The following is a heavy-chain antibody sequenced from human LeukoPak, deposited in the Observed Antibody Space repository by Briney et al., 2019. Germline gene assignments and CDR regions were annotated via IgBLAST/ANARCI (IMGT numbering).Heavy chain of an antibody. J-gene: IGHJ4*02. V-gene: IGHV4-34*01. CDR1: GGSFSGYY. D-gene: IGHD3-10*01. CDR2: INHSGST. Sequence: SETLSLTCAVYGGSFSGYYWSWIRQPPGKGLEWIGEINHSGSTNYNPSLKSRVTISVDTSKNQFSLKLSSVTAADTAVYYCARVTGGSGSYYSPLHYYFDYWGQGTLVTVSS. CDR3: ARVTGGSGSYYSPLHYYFDY.